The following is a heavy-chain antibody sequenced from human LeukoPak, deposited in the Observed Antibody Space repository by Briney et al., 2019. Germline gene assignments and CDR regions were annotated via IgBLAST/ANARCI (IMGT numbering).Heavy chain of an antibody. V-gene: IGHV3-53*01. CDR2: IYSGGST. CDR1: GFTVSSNY. D-gene: IGHD6-19*01. Sequence: GGSLRLSCAASGFTVSSNYMSWARQAPGKGLEWVSVIYSGGSTYYADSVKGRFTISRDNSKNTLYLQMNSLRAEDTAVYYCARIPYSSGWYRTYYFDYWGQGTLVTVSS. CDR3: ARIPYSSGWYRTYYFDY. J-gene: IGHJ4*02.